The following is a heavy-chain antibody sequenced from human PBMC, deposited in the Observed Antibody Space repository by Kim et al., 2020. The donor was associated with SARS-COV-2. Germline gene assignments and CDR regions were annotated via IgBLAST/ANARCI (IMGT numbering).Heavy chain of an antibody. J-gene: IGHJ6*02. D-gene: IGHD3-10*01. CDR2: IKFNGRNK. Sequence: EGSLRLSCAASGVSFSSYAMNWVRQAPGKGLEWVAVIKFNGRNKSYADSVKGRFTISRDNSKSTLHLQMNSLRVEDTAVYYCARGSYYESVSFSYYYDGMYVGGQGPTAT. V-gene: IGHV3-30-3*01. CDR3: ARGSYYESVSFSYYYDGMYV. CDR1: GVSFSSYA.